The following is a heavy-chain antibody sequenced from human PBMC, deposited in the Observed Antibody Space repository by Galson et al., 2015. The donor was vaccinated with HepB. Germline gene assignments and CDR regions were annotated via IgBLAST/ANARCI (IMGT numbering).Heavy chain of an antibody. J-gene: IGHJ4*02. V-gene: IGHV1-8*01. D-gene: IGHD1-14*01. CDR3: ARAKTGTLPYYFDS. Sequence: SVKVSCKASGYIFGTYDINWVRQATGQGLEWMGWMNPDSGNTGYGQKFQGRVTMTRNTSIGTAYMELSGLDSGDTAIYYCARAKTGTLPYYFDSWGQGTLVAVSS. CDR2: MNPDSGNT. CDR1: GYIFGTYD.